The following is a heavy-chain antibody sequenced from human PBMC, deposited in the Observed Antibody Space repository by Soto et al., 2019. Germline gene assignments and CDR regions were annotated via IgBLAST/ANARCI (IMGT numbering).Heavy chain of an antibody. D-gene: IGHD5-12*01. J-gene: IGHJ4*02. CDR1: GGSINTFY. V-gene: IGHV4-4*07. CDR3: AREGSYSAYNFAHGIQLWSFDF. CDR2: IFSSGST. Sequence: SETLSLTCTVSGGSINTFYWSWVRQPAGKGLEWIGRIFSSGSTSFNPSLESRVAMSIDTSKNHFSLNLSSVTAADMAVYYCAREGSYSAYNFAHGIQLWSFDFWGQGALVTVSS.